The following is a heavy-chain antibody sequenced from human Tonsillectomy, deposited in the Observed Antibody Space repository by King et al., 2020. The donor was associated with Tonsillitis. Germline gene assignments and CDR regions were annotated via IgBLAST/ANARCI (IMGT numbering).Heavy chain of an antibody. J-gene: IGHJ4*02. CDR2: IKSKTDGGTT. V-gene: IGHV3-15*01. CDR1: GFTFSNAW. Sequence: VQLVESGGGLVKPGGSLRLSCAASGFTFSNAWMSWVRQAPGKGPEWVGRIKSKTDGGTTDYAAPVKGRFTISRDDSKNTLYLQMNSLKTEDTAVYYCTTLLHDYGDYGGVDYWGQGTLVTVSS. D-gene: IGHD4-17*01. CDR3: TTLLHDYGDYGGVDY.